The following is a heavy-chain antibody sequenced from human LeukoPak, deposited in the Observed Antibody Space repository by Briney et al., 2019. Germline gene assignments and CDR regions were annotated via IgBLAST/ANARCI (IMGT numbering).Heavy chain of an antibody. J-gene: IGHJ5*01. CDR3: ARRTTYYDILTGYYTDWFDS. CDR1: GYTFINYA. CDR2: ISAYNGNT. Sequence: ASVKVSCKASGYTFINYAITWVRQAPGQGPEWMGWISAYNGNTNYAQNLQGRVTMTTDTSTSTAYMELRSLRSDDTAVYYCARRTTYYDILTGYYTDWFDSWGQGTLVTVSS. V-gene: IGHV1-18*01. D-gene: IGHD3-9*01.